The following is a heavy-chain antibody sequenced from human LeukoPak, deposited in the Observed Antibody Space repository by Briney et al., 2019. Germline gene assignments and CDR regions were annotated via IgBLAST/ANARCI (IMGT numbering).Heavy chain of an antibody. CDR2: IRYDGSNK. Sequence: PGGSLRLSCAASGFTFSSYGMHWVRQAPGKGLEWVAFIRYDGSNKYYADSVKGRFTISRDNSKNTLYLQMNSLRAEGTAVYYCALLNIVVVPAAIDAFDIWGQGTMVTVSS. V-gene: IGHV3-30*02. CDR3: ALLNIVVVPAAIDAFDI. D-gene: IGHD2-2*01. J-gene: IGHJ3*02. CDR1: GFTFSSYG.